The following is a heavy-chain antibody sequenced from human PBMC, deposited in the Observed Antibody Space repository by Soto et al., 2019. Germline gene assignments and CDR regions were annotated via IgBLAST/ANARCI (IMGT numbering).Heavy chain of an antibody. Sequence: SETLSLTCTVSGGSISSGDYYWSWIRQPPGKGLEWIGYIYYSGSTYYNPSLKSRVTISVDTSKNQFSLKLSSVTAADTAVYYCATIQYYDILTGPLNTDYWGQGTLVTVSS. V-gene: IGHV4-30-4*01. CDR3: ATIQYYDILTGPLNTDY. J-gene: IGHJ4*02. CDR1: GGSISSGDYY. CDR2: IYYSGST. D-gene: IGHD3-9*01.